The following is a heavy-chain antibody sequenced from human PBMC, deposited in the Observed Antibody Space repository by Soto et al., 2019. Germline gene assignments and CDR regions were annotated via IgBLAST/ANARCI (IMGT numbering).Heavy chain of an antibody. CDR3: ARGYGGQWLVGEIGFDI. CDR1: GFTFSSYD. D-gene: IGHD6-19*01. CDR2: IGTAGDT. V-gene: IGHV3-13*01. Sequence: GGSLRLSCAASGFTFSSYDMHWVRQATGKGLEWVSAIGTAGDTYYPGSVKGRFTISRENAKNSLYLQMNSLRAGDTAVYYCARGYGGQWLVGEIGFDIWGQGTMVTVSS. J-gene: IGHJ3*02.